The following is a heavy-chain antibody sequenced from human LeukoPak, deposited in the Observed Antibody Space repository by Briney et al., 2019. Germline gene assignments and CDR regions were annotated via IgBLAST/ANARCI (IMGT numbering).Heavy chain of an antibody. J-gene: IGHJ4*02. D-gene: IGHD3-22*01. CDR1: GGTSNSHA. V-gene: IGHV1-69*04. CDR3: ATTNDGGGYQWGDFFDF. CDR2: IIPNLGTT. Sequence: SVKVSCKASGGTSNSHAISWVRQAPGQGLEWMGRIIPNLGTTNRAQNFQDRVTLTADKSTKTAYMELTSLTSDDTAVYYCATTNDGGGYQWGDFFDFWGQGTLVTVSS.